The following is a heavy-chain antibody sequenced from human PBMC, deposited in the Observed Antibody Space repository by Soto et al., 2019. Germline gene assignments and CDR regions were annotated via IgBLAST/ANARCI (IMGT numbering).Heavy chain of an antibody. Sequence: QPGGSLRLSCAASGFTFSSYGMHWVRQAPGKGLEWVAVIWYDGSNKYYADSVKGRFTISRDNSKNTLYLQMNSLRAEDTAVYYCARDTYYYDSSGYYYTLLDYWGQGTLVTVSS. CDR2: IWYDGSNK. CDR1: GFTFSSYG. D-gene: IGHD3-22*01. CDR3: ARDTYYYDSSGYYYTLLDY. V-gene: IGHV3-33*01. J-gene: IGHJ4*02.